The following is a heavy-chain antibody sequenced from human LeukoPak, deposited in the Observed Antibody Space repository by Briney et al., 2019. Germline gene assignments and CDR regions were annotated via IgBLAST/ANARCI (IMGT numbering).Heavy chain of an antibody. CDR1: GGSFSGYY. D-gene: IGHD6-13*01. CDR2: INHSGST. J-gene: IGHJ4*02. V-gene: IGHV4-34*01. CDR3: ARRLSSSWLFLDY. Sequence: KTSETLSLTCAVYGGSFSGYYWSWIRQPPGKGLEWIGEINHSGSTNYNPSLKSRVTISVDTSKNQFSLKLSSVTAADTAVYYCARRLSSSWLFLDYWGQGTLVTVSS.